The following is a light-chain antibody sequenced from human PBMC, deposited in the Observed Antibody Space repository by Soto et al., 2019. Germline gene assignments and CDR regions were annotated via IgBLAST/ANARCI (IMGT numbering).Light chain of an antibody. Sequence: QSLLTQPPSASVTPGQRVTISCSGSSSNIGSNYVYWYQQLPGTAPKLLIYGNYQRPSGVPDRFSGSKSGTSATLAISGLRSEDEADYFCAAWDDSLSGSFVFATGTRSPS. CDR1: SSNIGSNY. J-gene: IGLJ1*01. CDR3: AAWDDSLSGSFV. CDR2: GNY. V-gene: IGLV1-47*02.